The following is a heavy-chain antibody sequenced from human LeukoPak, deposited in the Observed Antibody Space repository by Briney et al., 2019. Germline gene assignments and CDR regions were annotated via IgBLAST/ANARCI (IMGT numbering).Heavy chain of an antibody. D-gene: IGHD1-26*01. CDR2: ISGSGRGGRT. V-gene: IGHV3-23*01. Sequence: GGSLRLSCAASGFIVTGNYMNWVRQAPGKGLEWVSGISGSGRGGRTYYADFVKGRFTISRDNSKNTLYLQMNSLRAEDTAVYYCAKAGSIKFDYWGQGTLVTVSS. CDR1: GFIVTGNY. J-gene: IGHJ4*02. CDR3: AKAGSIKFDY.